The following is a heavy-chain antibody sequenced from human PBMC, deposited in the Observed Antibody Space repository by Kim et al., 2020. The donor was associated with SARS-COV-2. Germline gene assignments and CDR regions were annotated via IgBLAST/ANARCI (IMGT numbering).Heavy chain of an antibody. CDR3: SRGQPLDY. J-gene: IGHJ4*01. D-gene: IGHD2-2*01. Sequence: SETLSLTCSVSGGSIRSGGKFWTWIRQHPAKGLEWIGYISYSGNSHYSPSLRSRVSISLQTSENQFSLELTYVTAADTAADYCSRGQPLDYWGHGILVT. CDR1: GGSIRSGGKF. CDR2: ISYSGNS. V-gene: IGHV4-31*03.